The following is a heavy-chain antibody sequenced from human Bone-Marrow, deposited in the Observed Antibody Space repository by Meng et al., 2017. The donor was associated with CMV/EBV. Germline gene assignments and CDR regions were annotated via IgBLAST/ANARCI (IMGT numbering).Heavy chain of an antibody. V-gene: IGHV3-64*02. CDR1: GFTFSSYA. J-gene: IGHJ4*02. Sequence: GESLKISCAASGFTFSSYAMHWVRQAPGKGLEYVSAISSNGGSTYYVDSVKGRFTISRDNSKNTLYLQMGSLRAEDMAVYYCARTDGITMVRGVIINAYGIDYWGPGTLVTVSS. D-gene: IGHD3-10*01. CDR3: ARTDGITMVRGVIINAYGIDY. CDR2: ISSNGGST.